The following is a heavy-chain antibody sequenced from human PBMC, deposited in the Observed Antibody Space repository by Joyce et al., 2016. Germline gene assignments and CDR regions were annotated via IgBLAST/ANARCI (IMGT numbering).Heavy chain of an antibody. Sequence: QVQLVQSGAEVKKPGASVKVSCKASAYSFTDSYIHCVRQAPGQGLRWRGRINPDSGGTNFAQKFQGRVTMTTYTSISTAYMELSRLRSDDTAVYFCARGPMPPYAFDVWGQGTMVTVSS. CDR3: ARGPMPPYAFDV. CDR2: INPDSGGT. V-gene: IGHV1-2*06. CDR1: AYSFTDSY. D-gene: IGHD2-2*01. J-gene: IGHJ3*01.